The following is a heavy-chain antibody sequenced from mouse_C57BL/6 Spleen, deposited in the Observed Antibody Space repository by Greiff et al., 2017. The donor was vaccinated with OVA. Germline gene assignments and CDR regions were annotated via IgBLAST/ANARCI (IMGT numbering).Heavy chain of an antibody. CDR1: GYAFTNYL. J-gene: IGHJ2*01. V-gene: IGHV1-54*01. Sequence: VQLQESGAELVRPGTSVKVSCKASGYAFTNYLIEWVKQRPGQGLEWIGVINPGSGGTNYNEKFKGKATLTADKSSSTAYMQLSSLTSEDSAVYFCARFEDYYGSNLDYWGQGTTLTVSS. D-gene: IGHD1-1*01. CDR3: ARFEDYYGSNLDY. CDR2: INPGSGGT.